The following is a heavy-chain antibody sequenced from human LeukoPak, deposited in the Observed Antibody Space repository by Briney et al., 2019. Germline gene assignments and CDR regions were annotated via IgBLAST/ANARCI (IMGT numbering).Heavy chain of an antibody. J-gene: IGHJ5*02. CDR1: GHSISSGYY. D-gene: IGHD3-3*01. CDR3: ARDRSTIFVIAMT. CDR2: IYHSGST. V-gene: IGHV4-38-2*02. Sequence: SETLSHTCTVSGHSISSGYYWGWIRQPPGKGLGWIGRIYHSGSTYYNPSLESRVTISVDTSKNQFSLKLCSLTAADTTVVYCARDRSTIFVIAMTWGQGSLSPSPQ.